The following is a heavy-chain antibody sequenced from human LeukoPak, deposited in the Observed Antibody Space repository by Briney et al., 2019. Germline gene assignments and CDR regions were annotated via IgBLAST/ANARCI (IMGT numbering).Heavy chain of an antibody. CDR3: ARDSNSGAFDI. Sequence: GASVKVSCKASGYTFTKYYMHWVRQAPGQGLEWMGIINPSGGSTSYAQKFQGRVTMTRDTSTSRVYMEVSSPRSEDTAVYYCARDSNSGAFDIWGQGTMVTVSS. J-gene: IGHJ3*02. CDR2: INPSGGST. CDR1: GYTFTKYY. V-gene: IGHV1-46*01. D-gene: IGHD6-6*01.